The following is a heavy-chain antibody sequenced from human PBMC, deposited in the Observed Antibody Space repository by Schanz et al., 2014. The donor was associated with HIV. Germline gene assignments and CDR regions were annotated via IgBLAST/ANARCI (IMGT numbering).Heavy chain of an antibody. Sequence: VQLLVSGGDLVQPGGSLRLSCGVSGSAVSSYAMSWVRQAPGKGLEWVSGISISGETTYYADSVKGRFTISRDNSKNTLYLQMNSLRAEDTAVYYCARGLGYWGQGTLVTVSS. J-gene: IGHJ4*02. CDR3: ARGLGY. V-gene: IGHV3-23*01. CDR2: ISISGETT. CDR1: GSAVSSYA.